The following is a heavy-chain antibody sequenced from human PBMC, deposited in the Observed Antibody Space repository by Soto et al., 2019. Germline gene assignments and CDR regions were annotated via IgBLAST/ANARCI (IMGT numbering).Heavy chain of an antibody. CDR1: GFTFSNYV. CDR3: ARGQRTDYYGMDV. J-gene: IGHJ6*02. CDR2: ISTNGDST. Sequence: EVQLVESGEGLVQPGGFLRLSCAASGFTFSNYVIHWVRQAPGKRLEYVSAISTNGDSTYYADSVKGRFNISRDNSKNTVYLQMGRLRAEDMAVYYCARGQRTDYYGMDVWGRGTTVTVSS. V-gene: IGHV3-64*02. D-gene: IGHD1-1*01.